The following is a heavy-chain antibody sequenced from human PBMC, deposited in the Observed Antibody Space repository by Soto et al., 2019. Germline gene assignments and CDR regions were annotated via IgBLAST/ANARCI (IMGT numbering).Heavy chain of an antibody. V-gene: IGHV3-74*01. CDR2: INSDGSST. J-gene: IGHJ4*02. Sequence: PGGSLRLSCAASGFTFSSYWMHWVRQAPGKGLVWVSHINSDGSSTTYADSVKGRFTISRDNAKNTLYLQMNSLRVEDTAVYYCTRVYRQTLTMVAIDPFDYWGQGPLVTVSS. CDR3: TRVYRQTLTMVAIDPFDY. CDR1: GFTFSSYW. D-gene: IGHD5-12*01.